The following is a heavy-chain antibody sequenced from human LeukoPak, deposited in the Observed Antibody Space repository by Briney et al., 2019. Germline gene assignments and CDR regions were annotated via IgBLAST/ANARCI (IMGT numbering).Heavy chain of an antibody. V-gene: IGHV4-30-4*08. J-gene: IGHJ4*02. Sequence: SETLSLTCTVSGGSISSSSYYWGWIRQPPGKGLEWIGYIYYSGSTYYNPSLKSRVTISVDTSKNQFSLKLSSVTAADTAVYYCARARRRTFDYWGQGTLVTVSS. CDR3: ARARRRTFDY. CDR1: GGSISSSSYY. CDR2: IYYSGST.